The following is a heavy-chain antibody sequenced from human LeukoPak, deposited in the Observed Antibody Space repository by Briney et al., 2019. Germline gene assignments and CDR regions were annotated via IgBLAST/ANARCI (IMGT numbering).Heavy chain of an antibody. CDR3: AKDMGVLRSAERHPDNWFDS. CDR2: IWSDGSRK. J-gene: IGHJ5*01. V-gene: IGHV3-33*06. CDR1: GFTFTNFA. D-gene: IGHD3-10*01. Sequence: GMSLRLSCEASGFTFTNFAMHWVRQAPGKGLVWVAVIWSDGSRKEYIDSVKDRFTVSRDNSKNTLYLQMNSLRAEDTALYFCAKDMGVLRSAERHPDNWFDSWGQGTLVTVSS.